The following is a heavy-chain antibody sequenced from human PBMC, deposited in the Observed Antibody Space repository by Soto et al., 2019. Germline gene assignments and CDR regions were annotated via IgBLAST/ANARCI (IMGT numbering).Heavy chain of an antibody. Sequence: ESLKISCKGSGYNFAGYWIAWVRRMPGKGLELMGIIYPSDSDTRYRPSFQGQVTISADKSISSAYLQWSSLRASDTAMYYCARGGVSTRTFDYWGQGTPVTVSS. D-gene: IGHD3-3*01. CDR1: GYNFAGYW. V-gene: IGHV5-51*01. CDR2: IYPSDSDT. J-gene: IGHJ4*02. CDR3: ARGGVSTRTFDY.